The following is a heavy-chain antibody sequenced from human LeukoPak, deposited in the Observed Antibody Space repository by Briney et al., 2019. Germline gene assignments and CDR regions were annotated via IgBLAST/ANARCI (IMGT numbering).Heavy chain of an antibody. V-gene: IGHV1-46*01. J-gene: IGHJ4*02. CDR3: ATVDFPDY. Sequence: ASVKVSCKASGYTFTSYYMHWVRQAPGQGLEWMGIINPSGGSTSYAQKFQGRVTFTRDTSASTDYMELSSLRSEDTAVYYCATVDFPDYWGQGTLVTVSS. D-gene: IGHD3-3*01. CDR1: GYTFTSYY. CDR2: INPSGGST.